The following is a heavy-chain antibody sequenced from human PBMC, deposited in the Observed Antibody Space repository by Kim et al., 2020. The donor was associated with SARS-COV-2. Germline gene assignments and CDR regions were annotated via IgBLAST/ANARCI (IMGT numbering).Heavy chain of an antibody. CDR2: K. V-gene: IGHV3-30*01. D-gene: IGHD6-25*01. Sequence: KSNADAVKGRFTISRDNSKSTLYLQMNSLGAEDTAVYYCARDHSCGYFDYWGQGTLVTVSS. J-gene: IGHJ4*02. CDR3: ARDHSCGYFDY.